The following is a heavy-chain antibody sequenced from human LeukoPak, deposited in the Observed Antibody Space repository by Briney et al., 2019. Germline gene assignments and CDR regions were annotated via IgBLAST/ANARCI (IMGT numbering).Heavy chain of an antibody. Sequence: PGGSLRLSCAASGFTFSGYWMHWVRQAPGRGLVCVSRINSDGSSTSYADSVKGRFTISRDNAKNTLYLQMNSLRAVDTAVYYCARDRGEYGMDVWGQGTTVTVSS. CDR1: GFTFSGYW. V-gene: IGHV3-74*01. CDR3: ARDRGEYGMDV. J-gene: IGHJ6*02. CDR2: INSDGSST. D-gene: IGHD3-10*01.